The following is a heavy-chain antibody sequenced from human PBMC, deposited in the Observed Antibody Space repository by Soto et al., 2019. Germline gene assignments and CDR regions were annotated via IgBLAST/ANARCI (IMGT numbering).Heavy chain of an antibody. D-gene: IGHD6-13*01. CDR3: AKEVKGKSWYEH. CDR1: GFTFSTYG. V-gene: IGHV3-30*18. J-gene: IGHJ4*02. Sequence: GALRLSCAASGFTFSTYGIHWVRQAPGKGLEWVAVISYDGSDRRYADAIKGRFTISRDNSMNTVSLQMNSLRPEDTALYYCAKEVKGKSWYEHWGQGTLVTVSS. CDR2: ISYDGSDR.